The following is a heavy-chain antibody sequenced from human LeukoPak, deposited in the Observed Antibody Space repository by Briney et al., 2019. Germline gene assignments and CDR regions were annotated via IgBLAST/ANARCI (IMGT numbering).Heavy chain of an antibody. D-gene: IGHD3-10*01. V-gene: IGHV1-18*01. Sequence: ASVKVSCKASGYTFTSYGISWVRQAPGQGLEWMGWISAYNGNTNYAQKLQGRVTMTTDTSTSTAYMELRSLRSDDTAVYYCARDKDYYGSGTKDWFDPWGQGTLVTVSS. CDR2: ISAYNGNT. J-gene: IGHJ5*02. CDR3: ARDKDYYGSGTKDWFDP. CDR1: GYTFTSYG.